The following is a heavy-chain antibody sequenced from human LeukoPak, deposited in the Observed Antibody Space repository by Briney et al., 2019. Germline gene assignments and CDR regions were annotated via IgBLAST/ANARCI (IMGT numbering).Heavy chain of an antibody. CDR3: ARDNWVDC. Sequence: PGRSLRLSCAASGFTFSRHGMHWVRQAPGKGLEWVAVIGDTGRAKYYADSVEGRFTASRDNAKNSLYLQMNGLKVEDTAIYYCARDNWVDCWGQGTLVTVSS. J-gene: IGHJ5*01. CDR2: IGDTGRAK. V-gene: IGHV3-33*08. CDR1: GFTFSRHG.